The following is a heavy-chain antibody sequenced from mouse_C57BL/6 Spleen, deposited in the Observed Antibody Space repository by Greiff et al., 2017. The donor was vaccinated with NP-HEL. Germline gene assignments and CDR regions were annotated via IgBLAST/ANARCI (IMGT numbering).Heavy chain of an antibody. V-gene: IGHV1-15*01. CDR3: TGGASSGYYFDY. J-gene: IGHJ2*01. D-gene: IGHD3-2*02. CDR1: GYTFTDYE. CDR2: IDPETGGT. Sequence: QVQLKQSGAELVRPGASVTLSCKASGYTFTDYEMHWVKQTPVHGLEWIGAIDPETGGTAYNQKFKGKAILTAAKSSSTAYMELRSLTSEDSADYYCTGGASSGYYFDYWGQGTTLTVSS.